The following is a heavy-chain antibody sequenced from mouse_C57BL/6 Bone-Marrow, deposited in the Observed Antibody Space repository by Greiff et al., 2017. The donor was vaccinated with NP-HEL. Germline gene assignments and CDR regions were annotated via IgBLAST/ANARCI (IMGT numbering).Heavy chain of an antibody. CDR1: GYSITSGYY. Sequence: EVQLQQSGPGLVKPSPSLSLTCSVTGYSITSGYYCNWIRTFPGTKLEWMGYIRYDGSTNYNPSLKNRISITRDTSTNTFFLTLNTVTTEDSATFYSASVYGKHWYFDDWGKGTTVTVSS. CDR3: ASVYGKHWYFDD. CDR2: IRYDGST. V-gene: IGHV3-6*01. D-gene: IGHD2-1*01. J-gene: IGHJ1*03.